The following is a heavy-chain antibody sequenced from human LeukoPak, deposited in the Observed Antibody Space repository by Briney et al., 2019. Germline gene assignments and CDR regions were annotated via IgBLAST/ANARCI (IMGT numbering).Heavy chain of an antibody. CDR1: GFTFSSYG. CDR2: ISYDGSNK. D-gene: IGHD6-13*01. CDR3: AKAGGRSSWYGFDY. J-gene: IGHJ4*02. Sequence: PGGSLRHSCAASGFTFSSYGMHWVRQAPGKGLEWVAVISYDGSNKYYADSVKGRFTISRDNSKNTLYLQMNSLRAEDTAVYYCAKAGGRSSWYGFDYWGQGTLVTVSS. V-gene: IGHV3-30*18.